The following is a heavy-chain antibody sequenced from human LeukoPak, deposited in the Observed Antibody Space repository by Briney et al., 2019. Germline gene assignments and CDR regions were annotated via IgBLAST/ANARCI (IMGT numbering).Heavy chain of an antibody. D-gene: IGHD1-26*01. CDR3: ARVGVVGATRQYYFDY. CDR1: GFTFSSYS. Sequence: GGSLRLSCAASGFTFSSYSMNWVRQAPGKGLEWVSSISSSSSYIYYADSVKGRFTISRDNAKNSLYLQMNSLRAEDTAVYYCARVGVVGATRQYYFDYWGQGTLVTVSS. J-gene: IGHJ4*02. V-gene: IGHV3-21*01. CDR2: ISSSSSYI.